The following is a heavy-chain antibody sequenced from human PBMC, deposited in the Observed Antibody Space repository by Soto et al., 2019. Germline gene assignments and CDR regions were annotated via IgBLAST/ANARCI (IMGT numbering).Heavy chain of an antibody. J-gene: IGHJ2*01. V-gene: IGHV4-59*01. CDR1: GGSISSYY. CDR2: IYYSGST. Sequence: QVQLQESGPGLVKPSETLSLTCTVSGGSISSYYWSWIRQPPGKGLEWIGYIYYSGSTNYNPSLKSRVTKSVATYKNQFSLKLSSVTAADPAVSFCARDSDLRYFDLWGRGTLVTVSS. CDR3: ARDSDLRYFDL.